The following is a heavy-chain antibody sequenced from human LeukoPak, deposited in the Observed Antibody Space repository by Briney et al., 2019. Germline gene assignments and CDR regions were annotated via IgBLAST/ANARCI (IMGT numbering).Heavy chain of an antibody. J-gene: IGHJ3*02. D-gene: IGHD2-15*01. CDR3: ARDRRSSAFDI. CDR2: IIPILGIA. Sequence: SVKVSCKASGCTFSSYAISWVRQAPGQGLEWMGRIIPILGIANYAQKFQGRVTITADKSTSTAYMELSSLRSEDTAVYYCARDRRSSAFDIWGQGTMVTVSS. CDR1: GCTFSSYA. V-gene: IGHV1-69*04.